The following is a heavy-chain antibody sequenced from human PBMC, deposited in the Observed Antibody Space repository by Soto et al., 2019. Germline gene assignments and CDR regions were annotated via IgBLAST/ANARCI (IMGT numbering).Heavy chain of an antibody. D-gene: IGHD3-9*01. CDR2: ISGSGGST. V-gene: IGHV3-23*01. J-gene: IGHJ4*02. CDR3: AKDNYDILTGSHDFDY. Sequence: EVQLLESGGRLVQPGGSLRLSCAASGFTFSSYAMSWVRQAPGKGLEWVSAISGSGGSTYYADSVKGRFTISRDNSKNTLYLQMNSLRAEDTAVYYCAKDNYDILTGSHDFDYWGQGTLVTVSS. CDR1: GFTFSSYA.